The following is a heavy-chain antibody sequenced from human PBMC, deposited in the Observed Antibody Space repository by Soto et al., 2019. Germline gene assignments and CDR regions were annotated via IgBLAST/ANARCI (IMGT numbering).Heavy chain of an antibody. CDR3: FIGGYDWDYFDY. D-gene: IGHD5-12*01. CDR2: IYYSGST. CDR1: GGSISSSSYY. J-gene: IGHJ4*02. Sequence: SETLSLTCTVSGGSISSSSYYWGWIRQPPGKGLEWIGSIYYSGSTYYNPSLKSRVTISVDTSKNQFSLKLSSVTAADTAVYYCFIGGYDWDYFDYWGQGTLVTVSS. V-gene: IGHV4-39*01.